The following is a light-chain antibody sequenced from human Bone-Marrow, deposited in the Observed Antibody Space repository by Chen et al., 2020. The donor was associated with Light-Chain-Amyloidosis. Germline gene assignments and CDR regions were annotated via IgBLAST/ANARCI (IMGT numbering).Light chain of an antibody. J-gene: IGLJ2*01. V-gene: IGLV2-14*03. CDR2: DVS. CDR1: SRAVGGYNY. Sequence: QSALTQSASVSGSPGQSITISCTGTSRAVGGYNYVSWYQQHPVTAPKLVIFDVSYRASGINNCFSGARSGNPASLTISGLHAEDEPDYYCSSYTRSSTWLFGGGTRLTVL. CDR3: SSYTRSSTWL.